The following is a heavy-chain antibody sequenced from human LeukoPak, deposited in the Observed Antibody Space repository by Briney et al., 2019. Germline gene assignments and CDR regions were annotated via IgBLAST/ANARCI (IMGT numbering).Heavy chain of an antibody. D-gene: IGHD5-18*01. CDR3: ARDHVDTAMVIRWFDH. J-gene: IGHJ5*02. V-gene: IGHV3-48*01. CDR1: GFTFSSYS. CDR2: ISSSSSTI. Sequence: GGSLRLSCAASGFTFSSYSMNWVRQAPGKGLEWVSYISSSSSTIYCADSVKGRFTISRDNAKNSLYLQMNSLRAEDTAVYCCARDHVDTAMVIRWFDHWGQGTLVTVSS.